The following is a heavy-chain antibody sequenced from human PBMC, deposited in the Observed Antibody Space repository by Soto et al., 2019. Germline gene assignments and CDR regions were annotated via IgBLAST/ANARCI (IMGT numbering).Heavy chain of an antibody. D-gene: IGHD3-22*01. CDR3: ARAFYDSSGLDY. CDR1: GCTLSRDA. V-gene: IGHV1-69*13. J-gene: IGHJ4*02. Sequence: SVKVSCKTAGCTLSRDAIGWGIQAPGQGLEWMGGIIPIFGTANYAQKFQGRVTITADESTSTAYMELSSLRSEDTAVYYCARAFYDSSGLDYWGQGTLVTVSS. CDR2: IIPIFGTA.